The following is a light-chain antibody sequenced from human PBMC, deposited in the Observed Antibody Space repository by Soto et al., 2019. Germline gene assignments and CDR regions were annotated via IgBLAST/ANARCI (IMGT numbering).Light chain of an antibody. CDR2: ESS. V-gene: IGKV1-9*01. Sequence: IQLTQSPSSLSASVGDRVTITCRASQGISTLLAWYQQKPGKAPKVLIYESSLLQSGVPSRFSGSGSGTDFTLTISSLQPEDFATYFCQKLNAYPPWTFGQGTKVDIK. CDR3: QKLNAYPPWT. J-gene: IGKJ1*01. CDR1: QGISTL.